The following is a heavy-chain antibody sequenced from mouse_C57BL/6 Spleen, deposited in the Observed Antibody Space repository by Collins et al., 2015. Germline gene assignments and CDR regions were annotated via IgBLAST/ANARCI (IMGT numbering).Heavy chain of an antibody. V-gene: IGHV14-3*01. CDR2: IDPANGNT. Sequence: IGRIDPANGNTKYAPKFQGKATITADTSSNTAYLQLSSLTSEDTAIYYCAATLWDEIYYAMDYWGQGTSVAVSS. CDR3: AATLWDEIYYAMDY. D-gene: IGHD6-2*01. J-gene: IGHJ4*01.